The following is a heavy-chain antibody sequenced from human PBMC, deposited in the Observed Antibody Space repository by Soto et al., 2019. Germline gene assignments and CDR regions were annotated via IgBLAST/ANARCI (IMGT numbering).Heavy chain of an antibody. J-gene: IGHJ6*03. CDR3: VRPGGRIDSGSSPYYYYMDV. CDR1: GGSISSSNYY. V-gene: IGHV4-39*01. Sequence: SETLSLTCTVSGGSISSSNYYWGWIRQTPGKGLEWIGSLYYSGSTYYNPSLKSRVTISVDTSKNQFSLRLTSVTAADTAVYYCVRPGGRIDSGSSPYYYYMDVWGKGTTVTVSS. CDR2: LYYSGST. D-gene: IGHD6-6*01.